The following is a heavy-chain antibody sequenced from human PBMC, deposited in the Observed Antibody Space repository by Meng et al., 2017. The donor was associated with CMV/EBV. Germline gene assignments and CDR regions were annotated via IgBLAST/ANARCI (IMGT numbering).Heavy chain of an antibody. CDR3: EQGYTGP. CDR2: IIPIFGTA. V-gene: IGHV1-69*12. Sequence: QVPVVQSGAEVKTPGSFVKVSCQASGGNFSSYAISWVRQAPGQGLEWMGGIIPIFGTANYAQKFQGRVAITADESTSTAYMELSSLRSEDTAVYYCEQGYTGPWGQGTLVTVSS. J-gene: IGHJ5*02. CDR1: GGNFSSYA. D-gene: IGHD1-26*01.